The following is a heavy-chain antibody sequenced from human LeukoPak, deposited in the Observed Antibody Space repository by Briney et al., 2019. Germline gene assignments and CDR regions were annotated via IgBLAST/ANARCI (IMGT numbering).Heavy chain of an antibody. D-gene: IGHD3-16*01. J-gene: IGHJ4*02. V-gene: IGHV3-30*03. Sequence: GGSLRLSCAASGFTFSSYGMHWVRQAPGKGLEWVAVISYDGSNRYYADSVKGRFTISRDNAKNSLYLQMNSLRAEDTAVYYCARDGFGPFDYWGQGTLVTVSS. CDR1: GFTFSSYG. CDR2: ISYDGSNR. CDR3: ARDGFGPFDY.